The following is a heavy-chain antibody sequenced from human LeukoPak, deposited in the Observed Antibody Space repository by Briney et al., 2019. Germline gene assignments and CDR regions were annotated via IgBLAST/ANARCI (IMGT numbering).Heavy chain of an antibody. V-gene: IGHV3-23*01. CDR3: AKGGSSWFAS. D-gene: IGHD6-13*01. CDR2: FSVVGGPT. J-gene: IGHJ5*01. Sequence: PGGSLRLSCAASGFTFSSYARNWVRQAPGKGLEWVSTFSVVGGPTFYADSVKGRFTISRDNSKNTLYLQMSSLRAEDTAVYYCAKGGSSWFASWGQGTLVTVSS. CDR1: GFTFSSYA.